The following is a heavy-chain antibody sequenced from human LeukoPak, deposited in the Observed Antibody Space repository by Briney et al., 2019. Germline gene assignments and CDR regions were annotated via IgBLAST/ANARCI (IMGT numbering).Heavy chain of an antibody. Sequence: PSETLSLTCAVSGGSISSGGYSWSWIRQPPGKGLEWIGYIYHSGSTNYNPSLKSRVTISVDTSKNQFSLKLSSVTAADTAVYYCARARGVVVTPRRAFDIWGQGTMVTVSS. CDR1: GGSISSGGYS. V-gene: IGHV4-30-2*01. J-gene: IGHJ3*02. CDR3: ARARGVVVTPRRAFDI. D-gene: IGHD2-21*02. CDR2: IYHSGST.